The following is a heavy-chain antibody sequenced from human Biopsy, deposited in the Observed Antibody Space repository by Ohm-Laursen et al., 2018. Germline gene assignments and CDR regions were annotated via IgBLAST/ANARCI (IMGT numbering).Heavy chain of an antibody. CDR1: GFTFADYA. Sequence: SLRLSCAASGFTFADYAIHLVRHVPGKVLDWVSGISWNSDDIGYADSVKGRFTISRDNARNALHRQMNSLRTEDTAVEYWAKERGRNDRDRVRGDEGRDGWGRGTTGTVS. CDR2: ISWNSDDI. D-gene: IGHD1-1*01. J-gene: IGHJ6*02. CDR3: AKERGRNDRDRVRGDEGRDG. V-gene: IGHV3-9*01.